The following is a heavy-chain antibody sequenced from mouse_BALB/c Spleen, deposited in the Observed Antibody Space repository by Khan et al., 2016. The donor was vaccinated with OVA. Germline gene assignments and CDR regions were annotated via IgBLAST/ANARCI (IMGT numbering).Heavy chain of an antibody. V-gene: IGHV1-7*01. CDR3: TRDRIDY. J-gene: IGHJ2*01. CDR1: GYTFTTYW. Sequence: VRLQQSGAELAKPGASVKMSCKASGYTFTTYWMHWVKQRPGQGLEWIGYINPTSGYTDYNDKFKDRATLSADKSSSTAYMQLNSLTSEDSAVYYCTRDRIDYGGQGTTLTVSS. CDR2: INPTSGYT.